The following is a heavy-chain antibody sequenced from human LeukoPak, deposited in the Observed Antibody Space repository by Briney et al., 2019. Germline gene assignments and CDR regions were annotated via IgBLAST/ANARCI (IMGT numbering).Heavy chain of an antibody. CDR3: ARGGRWLQFNY. Sequence: SETLSLTCTVSGGSISSYYWSWIRQPPGKGLEWIGYIYYSGSTNYNPSLKSRVTISVDTSKNQFPLKLSSVTAADTAVYYCARGGRWLQFNYWGQGTLVTVSS. J-gene: IGHJ4*02. V-gene: IGHV4-59*01. CDR2: IYYSGST. CDR1: GGSISSYY. D-gene: IGHD5-24*01.